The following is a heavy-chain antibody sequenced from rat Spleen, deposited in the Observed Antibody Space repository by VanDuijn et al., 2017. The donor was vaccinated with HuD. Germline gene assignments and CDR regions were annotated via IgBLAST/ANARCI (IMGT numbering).Heavy chain of an antibody. Sequence: YHVHWVRQPPGKGLEWMGVMWTGGSTAYNSLLKSRLSISRDTSKSQVFLKMNSLQTEDSAMYFCARGSVFFDYWGQGVMVTVSS. CDR1: YH. CDR2: MWTGGST. V-gene: IGHV2-32*01. J-gene: IGHJ2*01. CDR3: ARGSVFFDY.